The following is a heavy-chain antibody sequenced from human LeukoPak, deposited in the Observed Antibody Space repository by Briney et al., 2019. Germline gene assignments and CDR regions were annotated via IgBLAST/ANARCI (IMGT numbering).Heavy chain of an antibody. J-gene: IGHJ4*02. CDR3: TRESSSSGY. CDR2: IRSKAYGGTT. CDR1: GLTFGDYA. V-gene: IGHV3-49*04. Sequence: GGSLRLSCTASGLTFGDYAMSWVRQAPGKGLEWVGFIRSKAYGGTTEYAASVKGRFTISRDDSKSIAYLQMNSLKTEDTAVYYCTRESSSSGYWGQGTLVTVSS. D-gene: IGHD6-6*01.